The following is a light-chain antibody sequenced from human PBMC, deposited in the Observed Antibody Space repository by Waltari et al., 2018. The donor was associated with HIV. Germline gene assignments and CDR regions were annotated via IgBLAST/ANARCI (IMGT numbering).Light chain of an antibody. J-gene: IGLJ2*01. CDR1: SANLGAGYA. V-gene: IGLV1-40*01. CDR3: QSYDSSLSVVV. Sequence: QPVLTQPPSVSAAPGQRVTTSSTGSSANLGAGYAVHCYQQPPGTAPKLLIYGNSKRPSGVPDRFSGSTSGTSASLAITGLQAEDEADYYCQSYDSSLSVVVFGGGTKLTVL. CDR2: GNS.